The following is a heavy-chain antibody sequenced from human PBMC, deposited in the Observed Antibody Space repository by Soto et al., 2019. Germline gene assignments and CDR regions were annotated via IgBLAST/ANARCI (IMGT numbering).Heavy chain of an antibody. J-gene: IGHJ4*02. CDR3: ARRYGGNFDY. CDR1: GGSSSRYY. Sequence: SETMSLTCRVAGGSSSRYYSNWIRQPPGKGLEWIGYIYYSGSTNYNPSLKSRVTISVDTSKNQFSLKLSSVTAADTAVYYCARRYGGNFDYWGQGTLVTVSS. D-gene: IGHD3-16*01. CDR2: IYYSGST. V-gene: IGHV4-59*01.